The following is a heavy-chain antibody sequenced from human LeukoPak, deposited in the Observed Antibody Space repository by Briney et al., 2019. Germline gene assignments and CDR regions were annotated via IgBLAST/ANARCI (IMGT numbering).Heavy chain of an antibody. Sequence: GGSLRLSCAASGFIFNTYVMHWVRQAPGKGLEWLAFIRYDGSNKNYADSVKGRFTISRGNTKNSLYLQMNSLRAEDTAIYYCAKDQLNRFCSGGSCSITHDSWGQGTLVTVSS. J-gene: IGHJ4*02. D-gene: IGHD2-15*01. V-gene: IGHV3-30*02. CDR3: AKDQLNRFCSGGSCSITHDS. CDR1: GFIFNTYV. CDR2: IRYDGSNK.